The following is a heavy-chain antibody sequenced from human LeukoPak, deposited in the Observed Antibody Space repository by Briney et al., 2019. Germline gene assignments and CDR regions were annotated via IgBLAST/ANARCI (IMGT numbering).Heavy chain of an antibody. CDR1: GFTFSSYW. D-gene: IGHD5-12*01. V-gene: IGHV3-7*01. CDR3: ARVGRVLVATIRRYYYYYMDV. J-gene: IGHJ6*03. CDR2: IKQDGSEK. Sequence: GGSLRLSCAASGFTFSSYWMSWVRQAPGKGLEWVANIKQDGSEKYYVDSVKGRFTISRDNAKNSLYLQMNSLRAEDTAVYYCARVGRVLVATIRRYYYYYMDVWGKGTTVTVSS.